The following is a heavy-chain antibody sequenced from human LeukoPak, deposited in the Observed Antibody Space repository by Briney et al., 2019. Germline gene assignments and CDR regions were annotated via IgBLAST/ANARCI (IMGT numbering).Heavy chain of an antibody. CDR2: MNPNSGNT. V-gene: IGHV1-8*01. CDR3: ARGGPVAATHKYFQY. CDR1: GYTFTNYD. J-gene: IGHJ1*01. Sequence: ASVKVSCKASGYTFTNYDINWVRQATGQGLEWMGWMNPNSGNTDYAQKFQGRVTMTRNTSITTAYMELSILRSEDTAIYYCARGGPVAATHKYFQYWGQGTLVTVSS. D-gene: IGHD6-19*01.